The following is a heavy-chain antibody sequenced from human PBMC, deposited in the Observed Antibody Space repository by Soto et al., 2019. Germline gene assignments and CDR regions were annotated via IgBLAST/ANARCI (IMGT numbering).Heavy chain of an antibody. Sequence: PGGSLRLSCAASGFTFSSYSMNWVRQAPGKGLEWVSYISSSSSTIYYADSVKGRFTISRDNAKNSLYLQMNSLRDEDTAVYYCAREPRYCSSTSCYSGVRYFDYWGQGTLVTVSS. J-gene: IGHJ4*02. V-gene: IGHV3-48*02. CDR2: ISSSSSTI. CDR1: GFTFSSYS. CDR3: AREPRYCSSTSCYSGVRYFDY. D-gene: IGHD2-2*02.